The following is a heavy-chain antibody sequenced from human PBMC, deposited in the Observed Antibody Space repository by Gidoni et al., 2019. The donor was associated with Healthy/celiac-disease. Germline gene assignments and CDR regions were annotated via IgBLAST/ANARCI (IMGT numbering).Heavy chain of an antibody. V-gene: IGHV4-4*02. CDR1: GGSISSSNG. D-gene: IGHD3-10*02. Sequence: QVHLQASGPGLVKPSGTLSPPCAVSGGSISSSNGLSWVRQPPGKGLEWLGNIYHRGSTNYNPSLKSRVTISVDKSKNQFSLKLSSVTAADTAVYYCARDAGLRSNWFDPWGQGTLVTVSS. J-gene: IGHJ5*02. CDR2: IYHRGST. CDR3: ARDAGLRSNWFDP.